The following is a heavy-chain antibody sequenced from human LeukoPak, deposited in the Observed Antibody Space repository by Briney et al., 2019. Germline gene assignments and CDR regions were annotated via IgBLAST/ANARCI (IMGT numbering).Heavy chain of an antibody. Sequence: GGSLRLSCAASGFTFSSYGMIWVRQAPGKGLEWVSGISGSGGSTYLADSVKGRFTISRDNAKNSLYLQMNSLRAEDTAVYYCASSIRSYCGGDCYSDWGQGTLVTVSS. CDR2: ISGSGGST. CDR3: ASSIRSYCGGDCYSD. J-gene: IGHJ4*02. D-gene: IGHD2-21*02. V-gene: IGHV3-23*01. CDR1: GFTFSSYG.